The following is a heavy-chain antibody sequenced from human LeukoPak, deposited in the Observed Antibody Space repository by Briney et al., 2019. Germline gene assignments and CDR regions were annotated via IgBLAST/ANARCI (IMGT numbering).Heavy chain of an antibody. D-gene: IGHD3-10*01. CDR1: GGSFGGYY. CDR3: ARSGGSITMVRGATGGGKTTSNWFDP. Sequence: SETLSLTCAVYGGSFGGYYWSWIRQPPGKGLEWIGEINHSGSTNYNPSLKSRVTISVDTSKNQFSLKLSSVTAADTAVYYCARSGGSITMVRGATGGGKTTSNWFDPWGQGTLVTVSS. CDR2: INHSGST. J-gene: IGHJ5*02. V-gene: IGHV4-34*01.